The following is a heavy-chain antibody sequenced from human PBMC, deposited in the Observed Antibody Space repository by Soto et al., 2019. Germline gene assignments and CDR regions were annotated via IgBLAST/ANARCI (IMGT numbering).Heavy chain of an antibody. CDR1: GYSFDSDA. CDR2: IGTGDT. CDR3: ARENDTYGLDL. J-gene: IGHJ3*01. V-gene: IGHV1-18*01. Sequence: QVQLVQSGATQEKPGASVKVSCEAFGYSFDSDAYSWVRQAPGQGLEWMGWIGTGDTKYGQKLQGRGTMTTDTSPNNAYMALRRLISYDTTMYYCARENDTYGLDLWGQGTMVTVSS. D-gene: IGHD2-8*01.